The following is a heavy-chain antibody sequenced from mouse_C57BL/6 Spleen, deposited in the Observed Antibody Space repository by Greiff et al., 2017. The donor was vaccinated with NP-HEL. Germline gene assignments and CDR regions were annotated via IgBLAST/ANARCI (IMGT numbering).Heavy chain of an antibody. CDR3: ARDSSGVLDY. V-gene: IGHV3-6*01. J-gene: IGHJ4*01. CDR2: ISYDGSN. Sequence: EVQLQESGPGLVKPSQSLSLTCSVTGYSITSGYYWNWIRQFPGNKLEWMGYISYDGSNNYNPSLKNRISITRDTSKNQFFLKLNSVTTEDTATYYCARDSSGVLDYWGQGTSVTVSS. D-gene: IGHD3-2*02. CDR1: GYSITSGYY.